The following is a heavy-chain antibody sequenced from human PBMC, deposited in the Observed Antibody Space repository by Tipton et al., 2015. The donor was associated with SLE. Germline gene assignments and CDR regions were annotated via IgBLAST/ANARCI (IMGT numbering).Heavy chain of an antibody. CDR1: GYTFTSYG. CDR2: IIPIFGTA. CDR3: ARSGSYLNWFDP. D-gene: IGHD1-26*01. Sequence: QLVQSGAEVKKPGASVKVSCKASGYTFTSYGISWVRQAPGQGLEWMGGIIPIFGTANYAQKFQGRVTITTDESTSTAYMELSRLRSDDTAVYYCARSGSYLNWFDPWGQGTLVTVSS. V-gene: IGHV1-69*05. J-gene: IGHJ5*02.